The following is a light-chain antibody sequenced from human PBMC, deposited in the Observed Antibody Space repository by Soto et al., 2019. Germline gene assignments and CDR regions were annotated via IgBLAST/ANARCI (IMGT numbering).Light chain of an antibody. V-gene: IGKV3-20*01. CDR2: ASS. Sequence: EIVLTQFPGTLSLSPGERATLSCRASQSVGRNYVAWYQQKPGQAPRVIIYASSNRTSGIPDWFSGSGSGSDFTLTISRLEPEDFAVYYCQQYGTSPWAFGQGTKVEIK. CDR1: QSVGRNY. CDR3: QQYGTSPWA. J-gene: IGKJ1*01.